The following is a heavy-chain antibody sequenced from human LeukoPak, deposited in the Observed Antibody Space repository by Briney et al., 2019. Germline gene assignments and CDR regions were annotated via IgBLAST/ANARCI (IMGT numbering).Heavy chain of an antibody. CDR1: GGSISSYY. CDR3: ARDRSGSYYGMGDWFDP. CDR2: IYTSGST. Sequence: KASETLSLTCTVSGGSISSYYWSWIRQPAGKGLEWIGRIYTSGSTSYNPSLKSRVTMSVDTSKNQFSLKLSSVTAADTAVYYCARDRSGSYYGMGDWFDPWGQGTLVTVSS. D-gene: IGHD1-26*01. J-gene: IGHJ5*02. V-gene: IGHV4-4*07.